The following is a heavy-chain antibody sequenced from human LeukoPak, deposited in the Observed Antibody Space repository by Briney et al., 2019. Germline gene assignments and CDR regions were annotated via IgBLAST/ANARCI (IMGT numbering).Heavy chain of an antibody. D-gene: IGHD3-10*01. CDR2: ISYDGSNK. V-gene: IGHV3-30*18. Sequence: AGGSLRLSCAASGFTFSSYGMHWVRQAPGKGLEWVAVISYDGSNKYYADSVKGRFTISRDNSKDTLYLQMNSLRAEDTAVYYCAKDGHYYGSGSYYMVGYWGQGTLVTVSS. CDR1: GFTFSSYG. J-gene: IGHJ4*02. CDR3: AKDGHYYGSGSYYMVGY.